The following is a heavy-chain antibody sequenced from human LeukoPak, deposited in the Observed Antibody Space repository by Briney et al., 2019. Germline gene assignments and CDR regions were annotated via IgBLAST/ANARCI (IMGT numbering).Heavy chain of an antibody. Sequence: ASVKVSCKASGYTFNSYGISWVRQAPGQGLEWIGCISAYNGDTNYAQKVQGRLTMTTDTSTSTAYMELRSLRSDDTAVYYCARDPGMVRGVRLPFDYWGQGTLVNVSS. CDR3: ARDPGMVRGVRLPFDY. CDR1: GYTFNSYG. J-gene: IGHJ4*02. D-gene: IGHD3-10*01. V-gene: IGHV1-18*04. CDR2: ISAYNGDT.